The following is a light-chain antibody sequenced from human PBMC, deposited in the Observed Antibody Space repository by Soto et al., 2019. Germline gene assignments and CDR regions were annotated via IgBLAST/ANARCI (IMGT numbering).Light chain of an antibody. Sequence: DIQMTQSPSSLSASVGDRVTITCRASESISRHLNWYQQKPGKAPKLLIYAASSLQNGVPSRFSGSGSGTDFTLTISNLQPEDFATYYCYSTLSITFGQGTRLEIK. J-gene: IGKJ5*01. CDR1: ESISRH. V-gene: IGKV1-39*01. CDR2: AAS. CDR3: YSTLSIT.